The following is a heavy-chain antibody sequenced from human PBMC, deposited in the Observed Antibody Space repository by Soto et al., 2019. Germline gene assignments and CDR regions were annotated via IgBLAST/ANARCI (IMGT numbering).Heavy chain of an antibody. Sequence: QVQLVQSGAEAKKPGASVKVSCKASGYTFTSYDINWVRQATGQGLEWMGWMNPNSGNTGYAQKFQGRVTTTRKTSIRTEYMKLSSLRSEDTAVYYCERDLAGRIDYWGQGTLVTVSS. D-gene: IGHD6-25*01. V-gene: IGHV1-8*01. CDR2: MNPNSGNT. CDR3: ERDLAGRIDY. CDR1: GYTFTSYD. J-gene: IGHJ4*02.